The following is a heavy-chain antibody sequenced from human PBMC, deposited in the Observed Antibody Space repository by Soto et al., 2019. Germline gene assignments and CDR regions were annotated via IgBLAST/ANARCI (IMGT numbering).Heavy chain of an antibody. CDR1: GFTFSSYD. CDR3: ARGPYYYGSGWVAFDI. Sequence: PGGSLRLSCAASGFTFSSYDMHWVRQATGKGLEWVSAIGTAGDTYYPGSVKGRFTISRENAKNSLYLQMNSLRAGDTAVYYCARGPYYYGSGWVAFDIWGQGTMVTVSS. CDR2: IGTAGDT. J-gene: IGHJ3*02. V-gene: IGHV3-13*04. D-gene: IGHD3-10*01.